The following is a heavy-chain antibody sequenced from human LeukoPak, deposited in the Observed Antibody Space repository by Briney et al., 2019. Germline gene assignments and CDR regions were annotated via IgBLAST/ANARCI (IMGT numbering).Heavy chain of an antibody. Sequence: GGSLRLSCAASGFTFSSYAMSWVRQAPGKGLEWVSAISGSGGSTYYADSVKGRFTISRDNSKITLYLQMNSLRAEDTAVYYCAKDFGYYYDSSGYWDYWGQGTLVTVSS. CDR2: ISGSGGST. CDR3: AKDFGYYYDSSGYWDY. V-gene: IGHV3-23*01. J-gene: IGHJ4*02. CDR1: GFTFSSYA. D-gene: IGHD3-22*01.